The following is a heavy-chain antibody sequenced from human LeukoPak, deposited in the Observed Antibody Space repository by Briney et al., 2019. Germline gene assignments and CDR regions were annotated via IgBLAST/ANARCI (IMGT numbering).Heavy chain of an antibody. Sequence: GGSLRLSCAASGLTFSSYAMSWVRQAPGKGLEWVSAISGSDGSTYYADSVKGRFTISRDNSKNTLYLQMNSLRAEDTAVYYCAKVDAVAGTPYYYYGMDVWGQGTTVTVSS. CDR2: ISGSDGST. V-gene: IGHV3-23*01. CDR3: AKVDAVAGTPYYYYGMDV. CDR1: GLTFSSYA. J-gene: IGHJ6*02. D-gene: IGHD6-19*01.